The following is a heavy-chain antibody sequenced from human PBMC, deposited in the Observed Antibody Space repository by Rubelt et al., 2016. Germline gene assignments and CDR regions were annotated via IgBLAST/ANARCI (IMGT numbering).Heavy chain of an antibody. Sequence: EVQLVESGGGLVQPGGSLRLSCAVSGITVSTNYMSWVRQAPGKGLEWVSLIYSAGNTFYVDSVRGRFTISRDNSKNTLYLQMNSLRAEETGVYYCARVEGYPQHRNTGLKYFDYWGQGTLVTVSS. CDR3: ARVEGYPQHRNTGLKYFDY. J-gene: IGHJ4*02. CDR2: IYSAGNT. D-gene: IGHD1-14*01. CDR1: GITVSTNY. V-gene: IGHV3-66*01.